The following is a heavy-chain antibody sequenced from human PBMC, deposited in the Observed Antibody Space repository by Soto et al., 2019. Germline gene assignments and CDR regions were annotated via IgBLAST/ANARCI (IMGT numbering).Heavy chain of an antibody. CDR3: AKDRQDYGDYGHGFDY. V-gene: IGHV3-23*01. D-gene: IGHD4-17*01. J-gene: IGHJ4*02. CDR1: GFTFSSYA. Sequence: GGSLRLSCAASGFTFSSYAMSWVRQAPGKGLEWVSAISGSGGSTYYADSVKGRFTISRDNSKNTLYLQMNSLRAEDTAVYYCAKDRQDYGDYGHGFDYWGQGTLVTVSS. CDR2: ISGSGGST.